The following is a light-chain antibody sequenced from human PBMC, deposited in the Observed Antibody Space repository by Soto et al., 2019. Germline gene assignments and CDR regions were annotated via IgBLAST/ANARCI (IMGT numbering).Light chain of an antibody. Sequence: AIRMTQSPSSLSASTGDRVTITCRASQGISSYLAWYQQKPGKAPKLLIYAASTLQSGVPSRFSGSGSGTDFTLTISSLQPDDFATYYCRQYNSYPITFGQGTRLEIK. CDR2: AAS. CDR1: QGISSY. CDR3: RQYNSYPIT. V-gene: IGKV1-8*01. J-gene: IGKJ5*01.